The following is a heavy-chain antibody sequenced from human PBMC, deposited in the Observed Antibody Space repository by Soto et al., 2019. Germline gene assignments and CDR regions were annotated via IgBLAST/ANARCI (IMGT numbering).Heavy chain of an antibody. CDR3: AREYGISGTERAGLDC. CDR2: IYPDDGST. CDR1: GYTFTDYD. V-gene: IGHV1-8*01. D-gene: IGHD1-20*01. J-gene: IGHJ4*02. Sequence: QVQLVQSGAEVKKPGASVKVSCTASGYTFTDYDINWVRRATGQGLEWMGSIYPDDGSTAYAQKFQGRVSMTSNASIRTAYMELSSLTSEDTAMYYCAREYGISGTERAGLDCWGQGTLVTVSS.